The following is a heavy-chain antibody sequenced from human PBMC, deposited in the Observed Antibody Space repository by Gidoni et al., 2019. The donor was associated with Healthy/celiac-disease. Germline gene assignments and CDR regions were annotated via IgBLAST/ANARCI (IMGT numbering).Heavy chain of an antibody. CDR2: IWYDGSNK. Sequence: QVQLVESGGGVVQPGRSLRLSCAASGFTFSSSGMHWGRQAPGKGLEWVAVIWYDGSNKYYADSVKGRFTISRDNSKNTLYLQMNSLRAEDTAVYYCARDRKDSDTVTIKALSYGMDVWGQGTTVTVSS. CDR1: GFTFSSSG. D-gene: IGHD4-17*01. CDR3: ARDRKDSDTVTIKALSYGMDV. J-gene: IGHJ6*02. V-gene: IGHV3-33*01.